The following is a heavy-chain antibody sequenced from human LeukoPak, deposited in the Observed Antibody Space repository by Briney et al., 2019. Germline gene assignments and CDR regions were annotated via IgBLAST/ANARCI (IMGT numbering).Heavy chain of an antibody. CDR3: AKEDRRGRHFDY. J-gene: IGHJ4*02. CDR1: GFTFDDYA. CDR2: ISWNSGSI. D-gene: IGHD3-16*01. V-gene: IGHV3-9*01. Sequence: GGSLRLSCAASGFTFDDYAMHWVRQAPGKGLEWVSGISWNSGSIGYADSVKGRFTISRDNAKNSLYLQMNSLRAEDTALYYCAKEDRRGRHFDYWGQGTLVTVSS.